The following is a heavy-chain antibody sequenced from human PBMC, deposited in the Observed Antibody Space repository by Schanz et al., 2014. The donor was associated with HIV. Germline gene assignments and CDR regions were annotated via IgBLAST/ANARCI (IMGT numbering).Heavy chain of an antibody. D-gene: IGHD2-21*02. CDR2: IGWNSVNI. CDR3: AQADCTKGVCYEYYFDS. Sequence: VQLVESGGGVVQPGRSLRLSCATSGFTLSSFTMNWVRQAPGKGLEWVAGIGWNSVNIPYAASVKGRFTISRDHASNFLYLEMNSLRTEATDLYFCAQADCTKGVCYEYYFDSWGQGTLVTVSS. V-gene: IGHV3-9*01. CDR1: GFTLSSFT. J-gene: IGHJ4*02.